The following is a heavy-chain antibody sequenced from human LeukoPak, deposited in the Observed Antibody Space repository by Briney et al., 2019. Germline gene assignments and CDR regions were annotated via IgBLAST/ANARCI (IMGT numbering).Heavy chain of an antibody. J-gene: IGHJ4*02. CDR2: IKEDGSEI. CDR3: ARDRGYSTFDF. Sequence: GGSLRLSCAASACTFSNYWRSWVRRPPGKGLEWVANIKEDGSEINYVDSVKGRFTISRDNAKNSLYLQMNSLRVDDTAVYYCARDRGYSTFDFWGQGTLVTVSS. CDR1: ACTFSNYW. D-gene: IGHD4-23*01. V-gene: IGHV3-7*01.